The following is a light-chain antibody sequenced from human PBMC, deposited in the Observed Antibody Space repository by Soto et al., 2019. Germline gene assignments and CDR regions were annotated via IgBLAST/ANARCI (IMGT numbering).Light chain of an antibody. Sequence: EIILPQSPASLSVSPGERATLSCRASQSVNNNLAWYQQKPGQAPRLLIYGASSRATGIPGRFSGSGSGTDFTLTISTLETEDFAVYYCQQYGSSPYSFRQGTKLEIK. J-gene: IGKJ2*01. CDR2: GAS. CDR1: QSVNNN. CDR3: QQYGSSPYS. V-gene: IGKV3-20*01.